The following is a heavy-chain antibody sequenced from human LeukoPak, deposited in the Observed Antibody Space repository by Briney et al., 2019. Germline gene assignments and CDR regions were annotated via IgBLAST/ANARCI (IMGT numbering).Heavy chain of an antibody. CDR1: GVSFSVYY. CDR2: INNSGST. CDR3: AREKYGDYVLFGFDA. Sequence: SQTLSLTCAVYGVSFSVYYWSWIRQPPGKGLEWSGEINNSGSTNYNTSLKSRVTISADTSKKQCSLKMRYVTAAETAVYSCAREKYGDYVLFGFDAWGQGTLVT. J-gene: IGHJ5*02. D-gene: IGHD4-17*01. V-gene: IGHV4-34*01.